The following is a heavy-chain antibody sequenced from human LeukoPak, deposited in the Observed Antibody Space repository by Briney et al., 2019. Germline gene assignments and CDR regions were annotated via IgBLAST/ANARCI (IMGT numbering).Heavy chain of an antibody. CDR2: IYYSGIT. D-gene: IGHD6-19*01. V-gene: IGHV4-59*01. Sequence: SETLSLTCTVSGGSIGSYYWSWIRQPPGKGLEWIGYIYYSGITNYNPSLKSRVTISLDTSKNQFSLRLSSVTAADTAVYYCARLRHWLVPTTYYYSLDVWGQGTTVTVSS. CDR1: GGSIGSYY. CDR3: ARLRHWLVPTTYYYSLDV. J-gene: IGHJ6*02.